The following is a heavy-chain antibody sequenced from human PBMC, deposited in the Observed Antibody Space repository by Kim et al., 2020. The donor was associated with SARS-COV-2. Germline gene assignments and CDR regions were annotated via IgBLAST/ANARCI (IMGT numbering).Heavy chain of an antibody. J-gene: IGHJ4*02. Sequence: SETLSLTCTVSGVSLSSRNYYWGWIRQPPGKGLEWIGSIYYLGSAFYNPSLESRVTVSLDTSNNQFSLRLMPVAAADTAFYYCARQTVITLQKGEFDLWGPGTLVAVSS. D-gene: IGHD1-20*01. CDR3: ARQTVITLQKGEFDL. CDR1: GVSLSSRNYY. V-gene: IGHV4-39*01. CDR2: IYYLGSA.